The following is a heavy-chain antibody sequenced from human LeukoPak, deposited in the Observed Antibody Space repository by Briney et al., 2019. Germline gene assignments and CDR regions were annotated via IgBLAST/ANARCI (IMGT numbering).Heavy chain of an antibody. J-gene: IGHJ4*02. D-gene: IGHD6-6*01. Sequence: ASVKVSCKASGYTFTSYYMHWVRQAPGQGLEWMGIINPSGGSTSYAQKLQGRVTMTTDTSTSTAYMELRSLRSDDTAVYYCASGSSSSLDYWGQGTLVTVSS. CDR3: ASGSSSSLDY. CDR2: INPSGGST. CDR1: GYTFTSYY. V-gene: IGHV1-46*01.